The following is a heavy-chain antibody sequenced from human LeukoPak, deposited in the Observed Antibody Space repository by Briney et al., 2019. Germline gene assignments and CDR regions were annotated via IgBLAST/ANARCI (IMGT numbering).Heavy chain of an antibody. J-gene: IGHJ4*02. V-gene: IGHV4-39*01. CDR2: IYYSGST. D-gene: IGHD3-10*01. CDR3: ARHYGP. CDR1: GFTFSSYA. Sequence: GSLRLSCAASGFTFSSYAMNWARQPPGKGLEWIGSIYYSGSTYYNPSLKSRVTISVDTSKNQFSLKLNSVTATDTAVYYCARHYGPWGQGTLATVSS.